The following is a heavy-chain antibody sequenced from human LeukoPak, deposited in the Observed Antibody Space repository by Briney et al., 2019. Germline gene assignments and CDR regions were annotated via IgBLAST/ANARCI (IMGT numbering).Heavy chain of an antibody. CDR1: GGSISSYY. CDR2: IYTSGST. CDR3: ARDMGYDSSGYYSYDAFDI. Sequence: SETLSLTCTVSGGSISSYYWSWIRQPAGKGLEWIGRIYTSGSTNYNPSLKSRVTMSVDTSKSQFSLKLSSVTAADTAVYYCARDMGYDSSGYYSYDAFDIWGQGTMVTVSS. J-gene: IGHJ3*02. D-gene: IGHD3-22*01. V-gene: IGHV4-4*07.